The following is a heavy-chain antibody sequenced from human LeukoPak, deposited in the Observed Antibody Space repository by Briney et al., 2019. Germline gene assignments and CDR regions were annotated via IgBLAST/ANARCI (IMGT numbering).Heavy chain of an antibody. D-gene: IGHD2-15*01. CDR1: GYSLTSYW. CDR3: ARRYCGGGSCYNLDY. J-gene: IGHJ4*02. V-gene: IGHV5-51*01. Sequence: GESLQISCQGSGYSLTSYWIGWVRQMPGKGLEWMGIIYPGDSDTRYSPSFQGQVTISADKSISTAYLQWSSLKASDTAMYYCARRYCGGGSCYNLDYWGQGTLVTVSS. CDR2: IYPGDSDT.